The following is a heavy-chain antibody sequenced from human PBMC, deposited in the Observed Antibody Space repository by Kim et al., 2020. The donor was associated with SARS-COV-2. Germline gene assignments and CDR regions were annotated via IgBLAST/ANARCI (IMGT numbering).Heavy chain of an antibody. J-gene: IGHJ4*02. CDR3: ARKRADSSGFIDY. Sequence: NYNPSPKRRVAMSIDTSKDQFSLHLTSVTSADTAIYFCARKRADSSGFIDYWGQGTLVTVSS. D-gene: IGHD3-22*01. V-gene: IGHV4-4*07.